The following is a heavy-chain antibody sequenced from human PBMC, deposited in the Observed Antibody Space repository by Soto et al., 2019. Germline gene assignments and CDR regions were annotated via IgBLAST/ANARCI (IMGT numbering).Heavy chain of an antibody. D-gene: IGHD3-3*01. Sequence: PSETLSLTCAVYGGSFSGYYWSWIRQPPGKGLEWIGEINHSGSTNYNPSLKSRVTISVDTSKNQFSLKLSSATAADTAVYYCARGHYDFWSGYRYNWFDPWGQGTLVTVSS. J-gene: IGHJ5*02. V-gene: IGHV4-34*01. CDR3: ARGHYDFWSGYRYNWFDP. CDR2: INHSGST. CDR1: GGSFSGYY.